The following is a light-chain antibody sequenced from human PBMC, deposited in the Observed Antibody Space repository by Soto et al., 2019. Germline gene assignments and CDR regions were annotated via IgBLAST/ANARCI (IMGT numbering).Light chain of an antibody. Sequence: QSVLTQPPSVSGAPGQRVTISCTGSSSNIGAGYDVHWYQQLPGTAPKLLIYGNSNRPSGVPDRFSGSKSGTSASLAITGLQAEDEAYYYCPSYDSSLSAVVFGGGTKLTVL. CDR2: GNS. V-gene: IGLV1-40*01. J-gene: IGLJ2*01. CDR1: SSNIGAGYD. CDR3: PSYDSSLSAVV.